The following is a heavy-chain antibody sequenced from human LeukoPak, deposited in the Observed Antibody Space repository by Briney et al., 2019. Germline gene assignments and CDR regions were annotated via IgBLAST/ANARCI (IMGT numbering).Heavy chain of an antibody. Sequence: PSETLSLTCAVSGGSISSYYWSWIRQPPGKGLEWIGYIYYSGSTNYNPSLKSRVTISVDTSKNQFSLKLSSVTAADTAVYYCARSLGVVPAAMPYNYMDVWGKGTTVTVSS. CDR3: ARSLGVVPAAMPYNYMDV. V-gene: IGHV4-59*01. CDR2: IYYSGST. J-gene: IGHJ6*03. D-gene: IGHD2-2*01. CDR1: GGSISSYY.